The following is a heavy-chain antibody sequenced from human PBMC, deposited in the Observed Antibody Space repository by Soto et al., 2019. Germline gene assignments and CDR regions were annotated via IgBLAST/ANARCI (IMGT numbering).Heavy chain of an antibody. D-gene: IGHD4-17*01. CDR2: IYYSGST. CDR1: GGSISSYY. CDR3: ARGSYGGNPFWFDP. J-gene: IGHJ5*02. V-gene: IGHV4-59*01. Sequence: ETLSLSCTVSGGSISSYYWSWIRHPPGKGLEWIGYIYYSGSTNYNPSLKSRVTISVDTSKNQFSLKLSAVTAADTAVYYCARGSYGGNPFWFDPWGQGTLVTVSS.